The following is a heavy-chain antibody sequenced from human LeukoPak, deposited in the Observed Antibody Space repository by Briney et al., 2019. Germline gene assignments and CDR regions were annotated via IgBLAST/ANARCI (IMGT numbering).Heavy chain of an antibody. CDR1: GFTFSSYG. CDR2: IYSGGST. J-gene: IGHJ1*01. CDR3: ASDSYSPEYFRH. V-gene: IGHV3-66*01. D-gene: IGHD2-15*01. Sequence: GGSLRLSCAASGFTFSSYGMSWVRQAPGKGLEWVSVIYSGGSTFYADSVKGRFTISRDNSKNTLYLQMNSLRAEDTAVYYCASDSYSPEYFRHWGQGTLVTVSS.